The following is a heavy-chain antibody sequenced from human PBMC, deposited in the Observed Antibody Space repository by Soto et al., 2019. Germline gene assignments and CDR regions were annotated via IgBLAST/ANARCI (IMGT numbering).Heavy chain of an antibody. CDR2: ISGSGGST. CDR1: VFTFISYA. CDR3: AKDLRFHGY. Sequence: PGGSLRLSCATSVFTFISYAMSWGRQAPGKGLEWVSAISGSGGSTYYADSVKGRFTISRDNSKNTLYLQMNSLRAEDTAVYYCAKDLRFHGYWGQGTLVTVSS. V-gene: IGHV3-23*01. J-gene: IGHJ4*02. D-gene: IGHD3-3*01.